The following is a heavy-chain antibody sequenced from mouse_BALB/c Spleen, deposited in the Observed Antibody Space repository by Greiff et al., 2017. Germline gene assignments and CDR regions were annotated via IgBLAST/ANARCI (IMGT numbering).Heavy chain of an antibody. CDR2: ISSGGST. V-gene: IGHV5-6-5*01. CDR3: ARAYYGSSLFAY. J-gene: IGHJ3*01. D-gene: IGHD1-1*01. Sequence: EVMLVESGGGLVKPGGSLKLSCAASGFTFSSYAMSWVRQTPEKRLEWVASISSGGSTYYPDSVKGRFTISRDNARNILYLQMSSLRSEDTAMYYCARAYYGSSLFAYWGQGTLVTVSA. CDR1: GFTFSSYA.